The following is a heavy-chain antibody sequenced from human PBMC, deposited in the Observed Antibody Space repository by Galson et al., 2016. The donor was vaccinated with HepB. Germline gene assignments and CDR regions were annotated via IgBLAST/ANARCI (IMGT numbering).Heavy chain of an antibody. D-gene: IGHD6-19*01. Sequence: SLRLSCAASGFTFSSFAMSWVRQAPGKGLEWVSAVSGRSRSTHYADSVKGRFTISRDNSKSTLYLQINSLRAEDTAVYYCARAYRYGTGWYGRNDYWGQGTLVTVSS. CDR3: ARAYRYGTGWYGRNDY. CDR2: VSGRSRST. CDR1: GFTFSSFA. V-gene: IGHV3-23*01. J-gene: IGHJ4*02.